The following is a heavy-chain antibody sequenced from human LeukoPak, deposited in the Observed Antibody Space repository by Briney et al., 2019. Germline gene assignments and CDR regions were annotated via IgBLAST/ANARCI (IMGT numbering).Heavy chain of an antibody. CDR2: IYPDDFDT. D-gene: IGHD1-26*01. V-gene: IGHV5-51*01. CDR1: GYSFTSYW. CDR3: ARHGKLSASRNWFDP. Sequence: GESLKISCKASGYSFTSYWIAWVRQMPGKGLEWMGVIYPDDFDTRYSPSFQGQVTIPADKSISTAFLQWSSLKASDTAIYYCARHGKLSASRNWFDPWGQGTLVTVSS. J-gene: IGHJ5*02.